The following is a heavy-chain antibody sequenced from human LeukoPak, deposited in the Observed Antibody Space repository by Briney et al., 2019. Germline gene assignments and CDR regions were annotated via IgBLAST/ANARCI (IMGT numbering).Heavy chain of an antibody. J-gene: IGHJ4*02. CDR2: IYTSGST. D-gene: IGHD3-9*01. CDR3: AREGYDILTGYALDY. Sequence: SETLSLTCTVSGGSISSYYWSWIRQPAGKGLEWIGRIYTSGSTNYNPSLKSRVTMSVDTSKNQFSLKLSSVTAADTAVYYCAREGYDILTGYALDYWAREPWSPSPQ. CDR1: GGSISSYY. V-gene: IGHV4-4*07.